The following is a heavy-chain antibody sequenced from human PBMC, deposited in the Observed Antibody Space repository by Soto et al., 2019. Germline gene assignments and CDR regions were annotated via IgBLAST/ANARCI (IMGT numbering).Heavy chain of an antibody. CDR2: INPDGSER. D-gene: IGHD2-2*01. Sequence: EVQLVESGGGLVQPGGSLRLSCAASGFTFSSSWVNWVRQAPGKGLDWVANINPDGSERKYGDSVKGRFTISRDNAKNSLYLQMNSLTAEYTAVYYCARRSSSSGFAWRQGPLVAVSS. J-gene: IGHJ5*02. CDR3: ARRSSSSGFA. CDR1: GFTFSSSW. V-gene: IGHV3-7*01.